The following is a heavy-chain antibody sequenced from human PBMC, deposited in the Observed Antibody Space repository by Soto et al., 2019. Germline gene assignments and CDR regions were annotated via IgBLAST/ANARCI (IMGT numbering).Heavy chain of an antibody. CDR2: IYPGDSDT. J-gene: IGHJ4*01. V-gene: IGHV5-51*01. Sequence: PGESLKISCKGSGYNFNMYWIAWVRHMPGKGLEWMGIIYPGDSDTRYSPSFQGQVTISVDKSINTAYLQWSSLEASDTAMYYCARQDGLGIYYFDYWGRGTLVTVSS. CDR3: ARQDGLGIYYFDY. CDR1: GYNFNMYW. D-gene: IGHD3-10*01.